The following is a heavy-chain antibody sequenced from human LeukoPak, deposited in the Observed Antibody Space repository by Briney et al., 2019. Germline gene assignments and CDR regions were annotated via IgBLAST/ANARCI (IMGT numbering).Heavy chain of an antibody. V-gene: IGHV3-48*04. Sequence: GGSLRLTCAASGFTFSSSAMNWVRQAPGKGLEWVSYISSGTSTIYYADSVKGRFTISRDNAKNSLYLQMNSLRAEDTAVYYCARDVTYYGGDWFDPWGQGTLVTVSS. CDR2: ISSGTSTI. CDR3: ARDVTYYGGDWFDP. J-gene: IGHJ5*02. CDR1: GFTFSSSA. D-gene: IGHD4-23*01.